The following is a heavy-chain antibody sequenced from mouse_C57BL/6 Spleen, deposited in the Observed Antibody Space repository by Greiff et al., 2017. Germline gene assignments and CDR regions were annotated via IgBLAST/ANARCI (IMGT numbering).Heavy chain of an antibody. CDR3: ARERTTVVASMDY. CDR2: ISYDGSN. Sequence: ESGPGLVKPSQSLSLTCSVTGYSMTSGYYWNWIRQFPGNKLEWMGYISYDGSNNYNPSIKNRISITRDTSKNQFFLKLNSVTTEDTATYYCARERTTVVASMDYWGQGTSVTVSS. D-gene: IGHD1-1*01. J-gene: IGHJ4*01. CDR1: GYSMTSGYY. V-gene: IGHV3-6*01.